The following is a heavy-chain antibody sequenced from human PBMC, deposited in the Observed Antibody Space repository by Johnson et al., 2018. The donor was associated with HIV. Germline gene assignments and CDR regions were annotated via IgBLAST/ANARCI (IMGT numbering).Heavy chain of an antibody. CDR3: AREVNAFDI. Sequence: EVQLVESGGGLVQPGGSLRLSCAASRFTFSTYAMGWVRQSPGKGLEWVCGINWRGGSTGYADSVKGRFTISRENAKNSLYLQMNSLRAGDTAVYYCAREVNAFDIWGQGTVVTVSS. CDR2: INWRGGST. D-gene: IGHD3-22*01. V-gene: IGHV3-20*04. J-gene: IGHJ3*02. CDR1: RFTFSTYA.